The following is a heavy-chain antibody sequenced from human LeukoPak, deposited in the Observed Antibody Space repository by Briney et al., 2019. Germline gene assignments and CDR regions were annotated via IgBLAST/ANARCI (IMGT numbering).Heavy chain of an antibody. CDR3: ARVGPGSIAVAGTDY. CDR2: LSSSSSYI. D-gene: IGHD6-19*01. V-gene: IGHV3-21*01. J-gene: IGHJ4*02. Sequence: PGGSLRLSCAASGFTFSSYAMSWVRQAPGKGLEWVSFLSSSSSYIYYADSVKGRFSISRDNAKNSLYLQMNSLRAEDTAVYYCARVGPGSIAVAGTDYWGQGTLVTVSS. CDR1: GFTFSSYA.